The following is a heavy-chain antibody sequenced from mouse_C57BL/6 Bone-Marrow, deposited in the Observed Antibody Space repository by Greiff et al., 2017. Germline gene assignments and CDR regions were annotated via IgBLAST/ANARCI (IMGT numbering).Heavy chain of an antibody. CDR3: ARRAPVHYYGSSDYFDY. J-gene: IGHJ2*01. Sequence: EVQLVESGGGLVKPGGSLKLSCAASGFTFSDYGMHWVRQAPEKGLEWVAYISSGSSTIYYADTVKGRFTISSDNAKNTLFLQMTSLRSEDTAMYYCARRAPVHYYGSSDYFDYWGQGTTLTVSS. CDR2: ISSGSSTI. D-gene: IGHD1-1*01. CDR1: GFTFSDYG. V-gene: IGHV5-17*01.